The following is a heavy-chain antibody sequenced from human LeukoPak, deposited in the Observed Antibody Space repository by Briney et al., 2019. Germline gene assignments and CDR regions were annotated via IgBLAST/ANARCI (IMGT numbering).Heavy chain of an antibody. D-gene: IGHD1-26*01. CDR1: GYTFTDYY. J-gene: IGHJ4*02. V-gene: IGHV1-2*02. CDR3: ATMGATNFDH. Sequence: GASVRVSCKASGYTFTDYYIHWVRQAPGQGLEWLGWINSNSGGTHYAQKFQDRVTITRDTFIRTDYMEVSRLGSDDTAEYYCATMGATNFDHWGQGTLVTVSS. CDR2: INSNSGGT.